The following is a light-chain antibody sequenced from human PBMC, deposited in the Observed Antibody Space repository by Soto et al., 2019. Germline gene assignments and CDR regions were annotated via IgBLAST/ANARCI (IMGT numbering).Light chain of an antibody. J-gene: IGKJ4*01. Sequence: AIQLTQSPSSLAASVGDRVTITCRASQGSSSALAWYQQKPGKAPKLLIYDASSLESGVTSRFSGSGSGTDFTLTISILQPEDFATYYCQQFNSYPLTFGGGTKVDIK. CDR1: QGSSSA. V-gene: IGKV1-13*02. CDR3: QQFNSYPLT. CDR2: DAS.